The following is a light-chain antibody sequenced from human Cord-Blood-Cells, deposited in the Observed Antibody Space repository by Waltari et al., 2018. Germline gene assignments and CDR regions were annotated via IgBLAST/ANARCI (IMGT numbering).Light chain of an antibody. Sequence: QSALTQPASVSGSPGQSITISCTGTSSDVGSYNLFSWYQQHPGKAPKLMIYEGSKRPSGVSNAFSGSQSGNTASLTISGLQAEDEADYYCCSYAGSSTWVFGGGTKLTVL. CDR3: CSYAGSSTWV. CDR2: EGS. J-gene: IGLJ3*02. V-gene: IGLV2-23*01. CDR1: SSDVGSYNL.